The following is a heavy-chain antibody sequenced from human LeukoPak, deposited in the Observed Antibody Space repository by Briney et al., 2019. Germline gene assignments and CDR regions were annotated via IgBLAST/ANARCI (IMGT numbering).Heavy chain of an antibody. CDR3: AKAESVFDY. Sequence: GGSLRLSCAASGFTFSSYGMHWVRQAPGKGLEWVAVISYDGSNKYYADSVKGRFTISRDNSKNTLYLQMDSLRAEDTAVYYCAKAESVFDYWGQGTLVTVSS. CDR1: GFTFSSYG. D-gene: IGHD3-3*01. V-gene: IGHV3-30*18. J-gene: IGHJ4*02. CDR2: ISYDGSNK.